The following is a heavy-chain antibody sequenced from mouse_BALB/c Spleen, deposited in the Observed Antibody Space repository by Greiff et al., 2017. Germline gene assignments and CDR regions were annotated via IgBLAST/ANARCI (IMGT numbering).Heavy chain of an antibody. D-gene: IGHD2-4*01. V-gene: IGHV3-2*02. Sequence: EVQLQESGPGLVKPSQSLSLTCTVTGYSITSDYAWNWIRQFPGNKLEWMGYISYSGSTSYNPSLKSRISITRDTSKNQFFLQLNSVTTEDTATYYCARCDYDEYYFDYWGQGTTLTVSS. CDR3: ARCDYDEYYFDY. J-gene: IGHJ2*01. CDR2: ISYSGST. CDR1: GYSITSDYA.